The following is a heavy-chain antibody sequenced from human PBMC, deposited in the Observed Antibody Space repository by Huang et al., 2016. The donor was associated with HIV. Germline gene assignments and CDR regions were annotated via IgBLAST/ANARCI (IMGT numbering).Heavy chain of an antibody. Sequence: QVQLVESGGGVVQPGRSLRLSCAASGFPCNNHAMHWVRQAPGKGLDWVAVISNDGSNNYDADSVKGRLTISRDSSKSTLFLHMTSLRTEDTAVYYCARAKDTWDAYDIWGQGTMVIASS. D-gene: IGHD5-18*01. J-gene: IGHJ3*02. CDR3: ARAKDTWDAYDI. CDR2: ISNDGSNN. V-gene: IGHV3-30-3*01. CDR1: GFPCNNHA.